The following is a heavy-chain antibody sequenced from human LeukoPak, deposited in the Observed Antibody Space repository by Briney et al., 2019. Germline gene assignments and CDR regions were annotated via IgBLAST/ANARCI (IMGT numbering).Heavy chain of an antibody. D-gene: IGHD5-24*01. CDR3: ARVGIDGYNPPFDY. J-gene: IGHJ4*02. CDR2: IKQDGSEK. Sequence: PGGSLRLSCAASGFTISSYWMSWVRQAPGKGLEWVANIKQDGSEKYYVDSVERRFTISRDNAKNSLYLQMNSLRAEDTAVYYCARVGIDGYNPPFDYWGQGTLVTVSS. CDR1: GFTISSYW. V-gene: IGHV3-7*01.